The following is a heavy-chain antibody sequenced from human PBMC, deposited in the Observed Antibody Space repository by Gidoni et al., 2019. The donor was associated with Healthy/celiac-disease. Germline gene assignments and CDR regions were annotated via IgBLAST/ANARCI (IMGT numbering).Heavy chain of an antibody. V-gene: IGHV4-39*01. J-gene: IGHJ6*03. CDR1: GGTIRSSSYY. CDR3: ARITVAGTRYYYMDV. Sequence: QLQLQESGAGLVKPSETLSLTCTVSGGTIRSSSYYWGWIRQPPGKGLEWIGSLYYSWSTYYNPSLKTRVTISVDTSKNQFSLKLSSVTAADTAVYYCARITVAGTRYYYMDVWGKGTTVTVSS. CDR2: LYYSWST. D-gene: IGHD6-19*01.